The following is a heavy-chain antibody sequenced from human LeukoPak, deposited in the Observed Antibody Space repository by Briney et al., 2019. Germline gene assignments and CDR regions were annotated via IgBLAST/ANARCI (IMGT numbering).Heavy chain of an antibody. Sequence: GGSLRLSCAASGFTFSSYAMSWVRQAPGKGLEWVSAISGSGGSTYYADSVKGRFTISRDNSENTLYLQMNSLRAEDTAVYYCAKKGGYSVQLWLRYYFDYWGQGTLVTVSS. J-gene: IGHJ4*02. CDR3: AKKGGYSVQLWLRYYFDY. D-gene: IGHD5-18*01. V-gene: IGHV3-23*01. CDR1: GFTFSSYA. CDR2: ISGSGGST.